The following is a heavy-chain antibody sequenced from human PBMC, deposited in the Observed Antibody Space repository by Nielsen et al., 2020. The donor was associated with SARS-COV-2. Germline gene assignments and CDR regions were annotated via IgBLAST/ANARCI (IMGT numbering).Heavy chain of an antibody. D-gene: IGHD3-16*02. Sequence: ASVKVSCKGSGYSFTSYWISWVRQAPGQGLEWMGWISAYNGNTNYAQKLQGRVTMTTDTSTSTAYMELRSLRSDDTAVYYCARVITFGGVIVIGFDYWGQGTLVTVSS. J-gene: IGHJ4*02. CDR1: GYSFTSYW. V-gene: IGHV1-18*04. CDR3: ARVITFGGVIVIGFDY. CDR2: ISAYNGNT.